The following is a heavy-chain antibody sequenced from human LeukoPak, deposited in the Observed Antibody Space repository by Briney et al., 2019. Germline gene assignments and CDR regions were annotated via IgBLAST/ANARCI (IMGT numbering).Heavy chain of an antibody. D-gene: IGHD1-7*01. CDR2: MNPNSGNT. CDR3: ATRAQNYGAFDY. J-gene: IGHJ4*02. Sequence: GASVKVSCKASGYTFTSYDINWVRQATGQGLEWMGWMNPNSGNTGYAQKFQGRVTMTRNTSISTAYMELSILRSEDTVVYYCATRAQNYGAFDYWGQGTLVTVSS. CDR1: GYTFTSYD. V-gene: IGHV1-8*01.